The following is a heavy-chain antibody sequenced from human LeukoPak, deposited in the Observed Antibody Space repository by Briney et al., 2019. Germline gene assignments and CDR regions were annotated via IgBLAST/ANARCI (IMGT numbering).Heavy chain of an antibody. V-gene: IGHV3-7*01. CDR2: IKQDGSEK. D-gene: IGHD6-19*01. CDR1: GFTSSSYW. Sequence: AGSLSLSWVASGFTSSSYWMSWVRQAPGKVLDWVANIKQDGSEKYYVDSVKGRFTISRDNAKTSLYLQMNSLRGEDTAVYYCARVGSGWSLDYWGQGTLVTVSS. J-gene: IGHJ4*02. CDR3: ARVGSGWSLDY.